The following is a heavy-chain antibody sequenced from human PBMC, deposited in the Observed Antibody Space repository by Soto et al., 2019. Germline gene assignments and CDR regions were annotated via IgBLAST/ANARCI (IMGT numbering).Heavy chain of an antibody. CDR1: GFSLSTSGVG. J-gene: IGHJ4*02. V-gene: IGHV2-5*02. CDR3: GRTLSPRILDY. Sequence: QITWKESGPPLVKPTQTLTLTCTFSGFSLSTSGVGVGCIRYSPGRALEWLAIIYWDDDKSYSTSLTTRLTINKDTYKSQVVLTMIHMDPVDSASCDCGRTLSPRILDYWGQGTVVTGSS. CDR2: IYWDDDK.